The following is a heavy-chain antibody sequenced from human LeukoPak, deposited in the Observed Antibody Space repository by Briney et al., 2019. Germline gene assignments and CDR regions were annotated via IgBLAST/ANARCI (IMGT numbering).Heavy chain of an antibody. D-gene: IGHD3-22*01. CDR2: IGAGDKYT. CDR3: AKVVNSGYYYYFDY. J-gene: IGHJ4*02. V-gene: IGHV3-23*01. CDR1: RFTPRNYA. Sequence: GGSLRLSCAASRFTPRNYAMSWVRQAPGKGLEWVSSIGAGDKYTYYADSVKGRFTISRDNSKNTLYLQMNSLRAEDTAVYYCAKVVNSGYYYYFDYWGQGTLVTVSS.